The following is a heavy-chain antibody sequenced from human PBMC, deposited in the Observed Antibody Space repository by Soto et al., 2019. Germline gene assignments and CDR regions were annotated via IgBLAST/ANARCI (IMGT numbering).Heavy chain of an antibody. D-gene: IGHD3-3*01. J-gene: IGHJ3*02. Sequence: SVKVSCKASGFTFTSSAVQWVRQARGQRLEWIGWIVVGSGNTNYAQKFQERVTITRDMSTSTAYMELSSLRSEDTAVYYCAADYKVDYDFWSGYTPNAFDIWGQGTMVTVSS. CDR2: IVVGSGNT. V-gene: IGHV1-58*01. CDR1: GFTFTSSA. CDR3: AADYKVDYDFWSGYTPNAFDI.